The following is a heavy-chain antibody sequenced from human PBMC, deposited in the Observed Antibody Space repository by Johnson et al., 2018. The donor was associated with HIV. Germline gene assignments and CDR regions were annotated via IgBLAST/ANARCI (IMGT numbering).Heavy chain of an antibody. CDR1: GFTFNSYG. CDR2: IWYDGSNK. V-gene: IGHV3-33*06. Sequence: QVQLVESGGGVVQPGRSLRLSCAASGFTFNSYGMHWVRQAPGKGLEWVAVIWYDGSNKYYADSVKGRFTISRDNSKNTLYLKMISLRAEDTAVYYCAKGKDSSSSYALDIWGKGTMVTVSS. J-gene: IGHJ3*02. D-gene: IGHD6-13*01. CDR3: AKGKDSSSSYALDI.